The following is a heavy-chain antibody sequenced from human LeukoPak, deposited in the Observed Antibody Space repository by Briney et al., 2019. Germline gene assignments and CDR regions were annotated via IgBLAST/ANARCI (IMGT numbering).Heavy chain of an antibody. V-gene: IGHV1-69*04. D-gene: IGHD6-6*01. CDR3: ARDRIGSSFAPIDY. J-gene: IGHJ4*02. Sequence: SVKVSCKASGGTFSSYAISWVRQAPGQGLEWMGRIIPIFGIANYAQKFQGRVTITADKSTSTAYMELSSLRSEDTAVYYCARDRIGSSFAPIDYWGQGTLVTVSS. CDR2: IIPIFGIA. CDR1: GGTFSSYA.